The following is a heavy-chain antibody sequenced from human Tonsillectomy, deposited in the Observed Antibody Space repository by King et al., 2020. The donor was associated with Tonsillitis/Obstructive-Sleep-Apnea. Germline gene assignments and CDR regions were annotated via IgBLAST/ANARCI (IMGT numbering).Heavy chain of an antibody. V-gene: IGHV3-13*04. D-gene: IGHD1-1*01. CDR2: IGTGGDA. J-gene: IGHJ6*04. CDR1: GFTFSSYD. CDR3: ARDLTGTGMDV. Sequence: QLVQSGGGLVQPGGSLRLSCAASGFTFSSYDMQWVRQATGKGLEWVSGIGTGGDASYAGSAKGRFTISRENAKNSLYLQMNSLRAGDTAVYYCARDLTGTGMDVWGKGTTVTVSS.